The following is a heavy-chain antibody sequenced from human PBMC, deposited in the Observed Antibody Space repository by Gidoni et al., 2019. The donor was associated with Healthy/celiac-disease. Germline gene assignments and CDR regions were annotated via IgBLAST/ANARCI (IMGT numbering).Heavy chain of an antibody. Sequence: QVQLQESGPGLVKPSQTLSLTCTVPGGSISSGSSYWSWIRQPAGKGLEWIGRIYTSGSTNYNPSLKSRVTISVDTSKNQFSLKLSSVTAADTAVYYCAREVDAFDIWGQGTMVTVSS. CDR2: IYTSGST. CDR1: GGSISSGSSY. CDR3: AREVDAFDI. J-gene: IGHJ3*02. V-gene: IGHV4-61*02.